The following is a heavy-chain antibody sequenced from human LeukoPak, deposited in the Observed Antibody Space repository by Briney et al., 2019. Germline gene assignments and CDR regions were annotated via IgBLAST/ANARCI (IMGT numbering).Heavy chain of an antibody. D-gene: IGHD2-15*01. Sequence: GASVKVSCKASGYTFASYGISWVRQAPRQGLEWMGWISAYNGNTNYAQRLQGRVTMTTDTSTSTAYMELRSLRSDDTAVYYCARADCSGGSCYSAYYYYMDVWGKGTTVSVSS. CDR1: GYTFASYG. CDR3: ARADCSGGSCYSAYYYYMDV. CDR2: ISAYNGNT. J-gene: IGHJ6*03. V-gene: IGHV1-18*01.